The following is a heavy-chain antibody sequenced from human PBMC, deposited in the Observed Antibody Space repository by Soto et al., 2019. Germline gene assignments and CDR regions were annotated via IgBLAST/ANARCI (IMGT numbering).Heavy chain of an antibody. CDR1: GGSFSGYY. CDR2: INHSGSI. Sequence: SETLSLTCAVYGGSFSGYYWSWIRQHPGKGLEWIGEINHSGSINYNPSLKSRVTISVDTSKNQFSLKLSSVTAADTAVYYCARGHPGYDFWSGSPASNPPGKEYYYYYYMDVWGKGTTVTVSS. J-gene: IGHJ6*03. D-gene: IGHD3-3*01. CDR3: ARGHPGYDFWSGSPASNPPGKEYYYYYYMDV. V-gene: IGHV4-34*01.